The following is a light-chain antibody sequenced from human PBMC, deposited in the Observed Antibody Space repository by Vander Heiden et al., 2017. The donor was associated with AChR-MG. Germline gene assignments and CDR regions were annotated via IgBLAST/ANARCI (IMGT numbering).Light chain of an antibody. CDR1: SSDVSGYNY. V-gene: IGLV2-14*01. J-gene: IGLJ2*01. Sequence: QSALPQPASASRPPGQSITISCSGTSSDVSGYNYVHWYQQRPGKAPKLMIYEVSNRPSGVSNRFSGSKSGNTDSLTISGPQAEDEAEDDCSSYTNSSTLDVVFGGGTKLTVL. CDR3: SSYTNSSTLDVV. CDR2: EVS.